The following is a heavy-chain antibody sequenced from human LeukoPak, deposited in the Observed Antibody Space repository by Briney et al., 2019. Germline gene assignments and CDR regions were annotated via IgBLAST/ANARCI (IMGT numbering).Heavy chain of an antibody. CDR1: GGSFSGYY. J-gene: IGHJ4*02. Sequence: SETLSLTCAVYGGSFSGYYWSWIRQPPGKGLEWIGEINHSGSTNYNPFLKSRVTISVDTSKNQFSLKLSSVTAADTAVYYCARVVVAATVYFDYWGQGTLVTVSS. V-gene: IGHV4-34*01. D-gene: IGHD2-15*01. CDR3: ARVVVAATVYFDY. CDR2: INHSGST.